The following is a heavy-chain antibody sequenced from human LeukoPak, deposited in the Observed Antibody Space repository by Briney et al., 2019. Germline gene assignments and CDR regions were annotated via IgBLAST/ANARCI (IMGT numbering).Heavy chain of an antibody. D-gene: IGHD3-10*01. V-gene: IGHV3-30*04. CDR2: ISYDGRKK. Sequence: PGGSLRLSCAASGFTFNSYAYHWVRQAPGQGLEWVANISYDGRKKYYADSVKGRFTISRDNSQNTLYLQMNILRAEDTAAYYCARAYDSGSYSEVGYWGQGTLVTVSS. J-gene: IGHJ4*02. CDR1: GFTFNSYA. CDR3: ARAYDSGSYSEVGY.